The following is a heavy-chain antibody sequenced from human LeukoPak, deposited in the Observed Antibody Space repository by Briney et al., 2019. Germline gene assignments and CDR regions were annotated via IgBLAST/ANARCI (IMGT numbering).Heavy chain of an antibody. V-gene: IGHV1-2*02. Sequence: ASVKVDGKTSGYTFTAYYMHWVRQAPGQGLEWMGWINPNSGGTNYAQNFQGRVTMTRDTSISTAYMELSRLTSDDTAVYYCARGDIYFDYWGQGTLVIVSS. J-gene: IGHJ4*01. CDR1: GYTFTAYY. CDR3: ARGDIYFDY. CDR2: INPNSGGT.